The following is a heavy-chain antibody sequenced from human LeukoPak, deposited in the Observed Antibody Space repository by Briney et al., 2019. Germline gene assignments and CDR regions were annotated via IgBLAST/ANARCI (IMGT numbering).Heavy chain of an antibody. D-gene: IGHD6-13*01. CDR3: ARGSSGMIAAAGYDY. CDR2: ISGSGGST. V-gene: IGHV3-23*01. Sequence: PGGSLRLSCAASGFTFSSYAMSWVRQAPGKGLEWVSAISGSGGSTYYADSVKGRFTISRDNSKNTLYLQMNSLRAEDTAVYYCARGSSGMIAAAGYDYWGQGTLVTVSS. CDR1: GFTFSSYA. J-gene: IGHJ4*02.